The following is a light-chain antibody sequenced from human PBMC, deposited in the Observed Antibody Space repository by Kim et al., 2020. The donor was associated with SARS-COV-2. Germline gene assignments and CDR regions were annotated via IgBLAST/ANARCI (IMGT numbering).Light chain of an antibody. CDR1: QSVGSN. V-gene: IGKV3-15*01. CDR2: DAS. Sequence: VAAGERATLCCRTSQSVGSNLAWYQLKPGQAPRLLIYDASTRATGIPARCSGSGSGTEFTLTISSLQSEDFAVYYCQQYNNWRTFGQGTKVDIK. J-gene: IGKJ1*01. CDR3: QQYNNWRT.